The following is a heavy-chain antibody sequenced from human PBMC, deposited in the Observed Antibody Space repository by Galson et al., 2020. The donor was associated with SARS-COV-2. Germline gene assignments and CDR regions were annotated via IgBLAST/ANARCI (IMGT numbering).Heavy chain of an antibody. Sequence: SQTLSLTCAVSGTSISSGSYSWNWIRQPPGKGLEWIGYISPSGGTYYNPSLKSRVTISVDTSKNHFSLKLSPVTAADTAVYYCAREENFFLGVTETRRCDFDDWGRGTLATGSS. CDR3: AREENFFLGVTETRRCDFDD. CDR2: ISPSGGT. J-gene: IGHJ4*02. V-gene: IGHV4-30-2*01. CDR1: GTSISSGSYS. D-gene: IGHD2-21*02.